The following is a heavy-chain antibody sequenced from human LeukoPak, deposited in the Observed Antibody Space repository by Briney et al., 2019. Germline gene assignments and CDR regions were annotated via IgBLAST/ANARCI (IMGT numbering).Heavy chain of an antibody. V-gene: IGHV4-31*03. CDR3: ARVSTMVRGVPDWFDP. CDR2: IYYSGST. D-gene: IGHD3-10*01. CDR1: GGSISSGGYY. Sequence: SQTLSLTCTVSGGSISSGGYYWSLIRQHPGKGLEWIWYIYYSGSTYYNPSLKSRVTISVDTSKNQFSLKLSSVTAADTAVYYCARVSTMVRGVPDWFDPWGQGTLVTVSS. J-gene: IGHJ5*02.